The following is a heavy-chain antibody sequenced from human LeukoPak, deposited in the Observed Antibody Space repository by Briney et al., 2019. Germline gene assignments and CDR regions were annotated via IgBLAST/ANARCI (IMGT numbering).Heavy chain of an antibody. CDR2: IIPILGIA. CDR1: GGTFSSYA. Sequence: SVKVSCKASGGTFSSYAISWVRQAPGQGLEWMGRIIPILGIANYAQKFQGRVTITADKSTSTAYMELSSLRSEDTAVYYCASPRVAAANYYYYYGMDVWGQRTTVTVSS. J-gene: IGHJ6*02. V-gene: IGHV1-69*04. D-gene: IGHD6-13*01. CDR3: ASPRVAAANYYYYYGMDV.